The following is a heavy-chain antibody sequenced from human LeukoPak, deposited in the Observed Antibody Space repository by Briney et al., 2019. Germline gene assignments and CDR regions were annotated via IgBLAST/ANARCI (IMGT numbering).Heavy chain of an antibody. CDR2: IYYSGST. CDR3: AGTYYDFTSPFDY. CDR1: GGSISSGDYY. D-gene: IGHD3-3*01. V-gene: IGHV4-30-4*08. J-gene: IGHJ4*02. Sequence: SQTLSLTCTVSGGSISSGDYYWSWIRQPPGRGLEWIGYIYYSGSTYYNPSLKSRVTISVDTSKNQFSLKLSSVTAADTAVYYCAGTYYDFTSPFDYWGQGTLVTVSS.